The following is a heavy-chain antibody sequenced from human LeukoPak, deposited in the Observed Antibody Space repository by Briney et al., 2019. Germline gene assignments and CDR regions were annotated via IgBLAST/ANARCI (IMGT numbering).Heavy chain of an antibody. CDR2: IYYSGST. CDR1: GGSINSYY. D-gene: IGHD5-24*01. J-gene: IGHJ5*02. Sequence: SETLSLTCTVSGGSINSYYWSWIRQPPGKGLEWIGYIYYSGSTGYNPSVKSRVTISVDTSKNQFSLKMSSVTAADTAVYYCAPARDGHTNNWFDPWGQGTLVTVSS. V-gene: IGHV4-59*01. CDR3: APARDGHTNNWFDP.